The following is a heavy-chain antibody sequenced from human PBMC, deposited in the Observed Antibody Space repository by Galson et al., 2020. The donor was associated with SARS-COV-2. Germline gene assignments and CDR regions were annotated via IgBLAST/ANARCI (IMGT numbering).Heavy chain of an antibody. Sequence: SVKVSCKASGGTISNYGISRVRQAPGQGLEWMGGIIPAFGTANYAQRFQHRVTITADDSKSTVYMELRSLRSEDSALYFCTRLGWDVYGDNSAVGRDFWGQGTLVTVSS. CDR1: GGTISNYG. CDR3: TRLGWDVYGDNSAVGRDF. D-gene: IGHD4-17*01. V-gene: IGHV1-69*13. J-gene: IGHJ4*02. CDR2: IIPAFGTA.